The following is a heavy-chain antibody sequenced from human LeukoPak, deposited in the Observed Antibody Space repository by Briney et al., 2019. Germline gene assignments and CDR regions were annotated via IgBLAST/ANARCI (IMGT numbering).Heavy chain of an antibody. D-gene: IGHD2-2*01. CDR3: AREELGYCSSTSCPHFDY. V-gene: IGHV4-4*07. J-gene: IGHJ4*02. Sequence: SETLSLTCTVSGGSISSYYWSWIRQPAGKGREWIGRIYTSGSTNYNPSLKSRVTISVDKSKNQFSLKLSSVTAADTAVYYCAREELGYCSSTSCPHFDYWGQGTLVTVSS. CDR1: GGSISSYY. CDR2: IYTSGST.